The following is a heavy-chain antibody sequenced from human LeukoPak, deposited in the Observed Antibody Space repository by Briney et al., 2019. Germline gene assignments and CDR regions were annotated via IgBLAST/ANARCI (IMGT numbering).Heavy chain of an antibody. J-gene: IGHJ4*02. CDR1: GSTFSSYA. V-gene: IGHV1-69*05. D-gene: IGHD3-10*01. CDR2: IIPIFGTA. CDR3: AREFGVRGVMPYYFDY. Sequence: SVKVSCKASGSTFSSYAISWVRQAPGQGLEWMGRIIPIFGTANYAQKFQGRVTITTDESTSTAYMELSSLRSEDTAVYYCAREFGVRGVMPYYFDYWGQGTLVTVSS.